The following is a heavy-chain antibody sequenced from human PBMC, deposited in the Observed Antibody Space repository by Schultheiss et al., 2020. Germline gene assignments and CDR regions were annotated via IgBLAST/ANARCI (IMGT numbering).Heavy chain of an antibody. CDR3: AKDHPPEYDYVWGSRYFDY. Sequence: CGSLRLACAASGFSFEDYTMHWVRQAPGKGLEWVSLITWDGATYYADSVKGRFAISRDNSKNSLYLQMNSLRTEDTAVYYCAKDHPPEYDYVWGSRYFDYWGQGTMVTVSS. D-gene: IGHD3-16*01. CDR1: GFSFEDYT. V-gene: IGHV3-43*01. J-gene: IGHJ4*02. CDR2: ITWDGAT.